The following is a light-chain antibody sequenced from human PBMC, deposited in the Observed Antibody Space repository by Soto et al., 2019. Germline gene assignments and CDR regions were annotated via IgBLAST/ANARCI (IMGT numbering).Light chain of an antibody. V-gene: IGKV3D-15*01. J-gene: IGKJ5*01. CDR3: QQHNQWPIT. CDR2: YIS. Sequence: MVMTQSTTTLSVSPGETASLSCRASQSAGNFLAWYQQKPGQAPRLLIYYISTRATGIPARFSGSGSGTEFTLTINSLQSEDSAVYYCQQHNQWPITFGQGTRLEIK. CDR1: QSAGNF.